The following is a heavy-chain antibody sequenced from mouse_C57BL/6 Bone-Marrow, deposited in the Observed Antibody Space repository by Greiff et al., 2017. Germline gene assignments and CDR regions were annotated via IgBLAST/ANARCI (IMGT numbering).Heavy chain of an antibody. CDR1: GYTFTSYW. V-gene: IGHV1-55*01. Sequence: QVQLQQPGAELVKPGASVKMSCKASGYTFTSYWITWVKQRPGQGLEWIGDIYPGSGSTNYNEKFKSKATLTVDTSSSTAYMQLSSLTSEDSAVYYCARRGIYYDYDEGWGQGTLVTVSA. J-gene: IGHJ3*01. CDR2: IYPGSGST. CDR3: ARRGIYYDYDEG. D-gene: IGHD2-4*01.